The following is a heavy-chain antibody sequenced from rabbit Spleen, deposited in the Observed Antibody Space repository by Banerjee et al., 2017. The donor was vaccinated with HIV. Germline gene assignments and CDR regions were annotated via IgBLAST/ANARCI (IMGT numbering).Heavy chain of an antibody. CDR2: IWTGSTSIT. J-gene: IGHJ6*01. D-gene: IGHD1-1*01. Sequence: QSLEESGGGLVKPGASLTLTCTASGFSFSSGYDMCWVRQATGKGLEWIGTIWTGSTSITWYASWALGRFTISKTSSTTVTLQVTRLTAADTATYFCARDTSSSFSSYGMDLWGQGTLVTVS. CDR3: ARDTSSSFSSYGMDL. CDR1: GFSFSSGYD. V-gene: IGHV1S40*01.